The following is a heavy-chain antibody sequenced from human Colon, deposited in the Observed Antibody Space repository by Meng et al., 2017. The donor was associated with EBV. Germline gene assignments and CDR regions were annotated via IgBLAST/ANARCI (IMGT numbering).Heavy chain of an antibody. D-gene: IGHD2-2*01. Sequence: QVRLQESGPGLVEPSGTLSLTCAVSGGSISTSDWWSWVRQPPGKGLEWIGEIYRGGGTNYNPSFKSRVTISVDTSNNHFSLKLSYVTAADTAVYYCARVRVIPAAVGFDYWGQGTLVTSPQ. CDR3: ARVRVIPAAVGFDY. CDR2: IYRGGGT. V-gene: IGHV4-4*02. CDR1: GGSISTSDW. J-gene: IGHJ4*02.